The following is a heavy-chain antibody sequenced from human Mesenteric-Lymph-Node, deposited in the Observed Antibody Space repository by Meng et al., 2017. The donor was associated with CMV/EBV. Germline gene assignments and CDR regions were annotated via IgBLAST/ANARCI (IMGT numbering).Heavy chain of an antibody. D-gene: IGHD1-26*01. CDR1: GFIFRSRW. V-gene: IGHV3-74*01. Sequence: GESLKISCAASGFIFRSRWLHWVRQVPGKGLVWVSGINNDGTSTFYADSVKGRFTISRDDSKDVVYLQMNSLKIEDTAVYYCTSPLIVGAIGWSGPWGQGTLVTVSS. CDR3: TSPLIVGAIGWSGP. CDR2: INNDGTST. J-gene: IGHJ5*02.